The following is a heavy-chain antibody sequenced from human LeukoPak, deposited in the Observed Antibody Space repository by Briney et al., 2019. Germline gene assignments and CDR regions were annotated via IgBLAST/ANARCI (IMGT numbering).Heavy chain of an antibody. CDR1: GFTFSSYG. CDR3: AKRGVVIRVILVGFHKEAYYFDS. CDR2: IWYDGSNK. D-gene: IGHD3-22*01. J-gene: IGHJ4*02. V-gene: IGHV3-33*06. Sequence: GRSLRLSCAASGFTFSSYGMHWVRQAPGKGLEWVAVIWYDGSNKYYGDSVKGRFTISRDNPKNTLYLQMNSLRAEDTAVYFCAKRGVVIRVILVGFHKEAYYFDSWGQGALVTVSS.